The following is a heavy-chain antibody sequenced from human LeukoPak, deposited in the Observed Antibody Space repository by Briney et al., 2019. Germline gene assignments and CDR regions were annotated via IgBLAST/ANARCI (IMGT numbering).Heavy chain of an antibody. CDR1: GGSISSGSYY. CDR3: ARDRGPRESGIAAAFL. V-gene: IGHV4-61*02. Sequence: SETLSLTCTVSGGSISSGSYYWSWIRQPAGKGLEWIGRIYTSGSTNYNPSLKSRVTISVDTSKNQFSLKLSSVTAADTAVYYCARDRGPRESGIAAAFLWGQGTLVTVSS. J-gene: IGHJ4*02. CDR2: IYTSGST. D-gene: IGHD6-13*01.